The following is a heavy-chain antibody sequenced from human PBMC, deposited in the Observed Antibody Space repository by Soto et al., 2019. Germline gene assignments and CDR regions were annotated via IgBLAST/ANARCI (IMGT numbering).Heavy chain of an antibody. Sequence: PGGSLRLSCAASGFTVSSNYMSWVRQAPGKGLEWVSVIYSGGSTYYADSVKGRFTISRDNSKNTLYLQMNSLRAEDTAVYYCARALSSGYCPHWGQGILVTISS. V-gene: IGHV3-66*01. CDR2: IYSGGST. CDR1: GFTVSSNY. D-gene: IGHD3-22*01. J-gene: IGHJ4*02. CDR3: ARALSSGYCPH.